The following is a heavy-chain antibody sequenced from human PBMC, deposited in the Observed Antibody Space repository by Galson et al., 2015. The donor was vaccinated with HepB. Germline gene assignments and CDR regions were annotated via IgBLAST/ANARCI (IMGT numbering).Heavy chain of an antibody. CDR1: GGSITSSSFH. V-gene: IGHV4-39*07. CDR2: IYYSGST. D-gene: IGHD3-10*01. Sequence: ETLSLTCTVSGGSITSSSFHWGWIRQTPGKGLEWIGSIYYSGSTYTNPSLKGRVSISVDTSKNQFSLKLSSVTAADTAVYYCASFFGSATYYQYWWGQGILVTVSS. J-gene: IGHJ4*02. CDR3: ASFFGSATYYQYW.